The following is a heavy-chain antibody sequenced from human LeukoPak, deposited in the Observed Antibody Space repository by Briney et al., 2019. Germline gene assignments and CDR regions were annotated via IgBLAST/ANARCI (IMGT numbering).Heavy chain of an antibody. CDR2: IYYSGST. CDR3: ARVPAKYCSSTSCSHAYDY. J-gene: IGHJ4*02. V-gene: IGHV4-31*03. D-gene: IGHD2-2*01. CDR1: GGSISSGNYY. Sequence: SETLSLTCTVSGGSISSGNYYWSWIRQHPGKGLEWIGYIYYSGSTYYNPSLKSRVTISVDTSKNQFSLKLSSVTAADTAVYYCARVPAKYCSSTSCSHAYDYWGQGTLVTVSS.